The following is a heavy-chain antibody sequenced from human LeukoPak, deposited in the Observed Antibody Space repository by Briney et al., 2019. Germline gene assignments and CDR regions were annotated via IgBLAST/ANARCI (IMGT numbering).Heavy chain of an antibody. J-gene: IGHJ3*02. D-gene: IGHD1-14*01. CDR1: GFTFSNYA. Sequence: PGGSLRLSCLPSGFTFSNYAMTWVRQAPGKGLEWVSSISGSGGTSYYADSVKGRFTISRDNSKNTLYLQMNSLRAEDTAVYHCAKDLGTLDAFDIWGQGTMVTVSS. CDR3: AKDLGTLDAFDI. CDR2: ISGSGGTS. V-gene: IGHV3-23*01.